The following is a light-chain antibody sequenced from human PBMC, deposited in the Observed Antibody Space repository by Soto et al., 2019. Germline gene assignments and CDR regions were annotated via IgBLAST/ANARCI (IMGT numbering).Light chain of an antibody. J-gene: IGKJ4*01. CDR3: QQYGSSPLT. CDR1: QSLSSNY. V-gene: IGKV3-20*01. Sequence: EIVLTQSPGTLSLSPGERATLSCRASQSLSSNYLAWYQQKPGQAPRLLMYGASSRATGIPDRFSGSGSGTDFTLTISRLEPEDFAVYYCQQYGSSPLTFGGGTKVEIK. CDR2: GAS.